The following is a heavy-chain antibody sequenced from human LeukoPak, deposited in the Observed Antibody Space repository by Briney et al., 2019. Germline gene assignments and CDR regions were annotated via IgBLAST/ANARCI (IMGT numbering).Heavy chain of an antibody. CDR2: IWYDGSKR. CDR3: SATDHFSTGWADY. CDR1: GFTVSNYG. Sequence: PGGSLRLSCAAYGFTVSNYGMHWVRQAPGRGLEGVAVIWYDGSKRYYADYVMGRFTISRDNSKNTLYLEISSLRDEDTGVYYCSATDHFSTGWADYWGQGVLVTVSS. D-gene: IGHD6-19*01. J-gene: IGHJ4*02. V-gene: IGHV3-33*01.